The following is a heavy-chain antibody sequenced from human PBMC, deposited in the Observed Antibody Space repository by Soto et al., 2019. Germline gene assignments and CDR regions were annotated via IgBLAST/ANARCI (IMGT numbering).Heavy chain of an antibody. CDR2: ISSSGSTI. D-gene: IGHD3-3*01. V-gene: IGHV3-11*01. J-gene: IGHJ5*02. Sequence: SLRLSCAASGFTFSDYYMSWIRQAPGKGLEWVSYISSSGSTIYYADSVKGRFTISRDNAKNSLYLQMNSLRAEDTAVYYCARSGFLEWLLYPSWFDPWGQGTLVTVSS. CDR3: ARSGFLEWLLYPSWFDP. CDR1: GFTFSDYY.